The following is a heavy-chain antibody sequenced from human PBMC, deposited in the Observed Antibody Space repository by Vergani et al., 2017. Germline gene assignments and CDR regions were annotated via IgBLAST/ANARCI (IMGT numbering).Heavy chain of an antibody. D-gene: IGHD3-22*01. CDR3: AGTTYYYDSSGYYPQYYFDY. Sequence: EVQLVESGGGLVQPGGSLRLSCAASGFTFSSYWMSWVRQAPGKGLEWVANIKQDGSEKYYVDSVKGRFTISRDNAKNSLYLQMNSLRAEDTAVYYCAGTTYYYDSSGYYPQYYFDYWGQGTLVTVSS. J-gene: IGHJ4*02. V-gene: IGHV3-7*01. CDR1: GFTFSSYW. CDR2: IKQDGSEK.